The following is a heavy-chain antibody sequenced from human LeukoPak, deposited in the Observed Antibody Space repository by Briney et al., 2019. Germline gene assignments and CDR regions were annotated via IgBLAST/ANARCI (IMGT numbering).Heavy chain of an antibody. V-gene: IGHV4-34*09. J-gene: IGHJ5*02. CDR3: ARDSSSSWYNWFDP. Sequence: PSETLSLTCAVYGGSFSGYYWSWIRQPPGKGLEWIGEINHSGSTNYNPSLKSRVTISVDTSKNQFSLKLSSVTAADTAVYYCARDSSSSWYNWFDPWGQGTLVTVSS. D-gene: IGHD6-13*01. CDR1: GGSFSGYY. CDR2: INHSGST.